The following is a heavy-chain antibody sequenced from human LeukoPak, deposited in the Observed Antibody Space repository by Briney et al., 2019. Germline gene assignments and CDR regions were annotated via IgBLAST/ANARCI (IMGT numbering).Heavy chain of an antibody. CDR3: ARDSVNLGIAAAGNDY. V-gene: IGHV1-69*05. CDR1: GGTFSSYA. J-gene: IGHJ4*02. D-gene: IGHD6-13*01. CDR2: IIPIFGTA. Sequence: SVKVSCKASGGTFSSYAISWVRQAPGQGLEWMGGIIPIFGTANYAQKFQGRVTITTDESTSTAYMELSNLRSEDTAVYYCARDSVNLGIAAAGNDYWGQGTLVTVSS.